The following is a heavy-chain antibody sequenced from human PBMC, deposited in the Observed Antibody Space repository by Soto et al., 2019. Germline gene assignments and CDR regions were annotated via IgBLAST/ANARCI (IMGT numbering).Heavy chain of an antibody. CDR2: INPNSGGT. D-gene: IGHD3-16*01. V-gene: IGHV1-2*04. CDR1: GYTFTGYY. CDR3: ARAGLKYHYYYYGMDV. Sequence: ASVKVSCKASGYTFTGYYMHWVRQAPGQGLEWMGWINPNSGGTDYAQKFQGWVTMTRDTSISTAYMELSRLRSDDTAVYYCARAGLKYHYYYYGMDVWGQGTTVTVSS. J-gene: IGHJ6*02.